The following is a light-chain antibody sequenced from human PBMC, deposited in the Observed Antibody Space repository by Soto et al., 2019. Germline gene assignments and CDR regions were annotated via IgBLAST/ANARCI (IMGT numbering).Light chain of an antibody. CDR2: LGS. CDR1: QSLLHSNGYNY. Sequence: DIVMTQPPLSLAVTPGEPASISCRSSQSLLHSNGYNYLDWYLQRPGQSPQLLIFLGSDRASGVPDRFSGSGSGTDFTLKISSVEAEDVGVYYCMQALQAITCGQGTRLEIK. CDR3: MQALQAIT. V-gene: IGKV2-28*01. J-gene: IGKJ5*01.